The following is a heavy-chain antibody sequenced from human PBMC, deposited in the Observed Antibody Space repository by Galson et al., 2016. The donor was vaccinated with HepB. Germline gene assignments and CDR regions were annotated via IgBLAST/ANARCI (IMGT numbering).Heavy chain of an antibody. CDR2: IKKDGSEI. V-gene: IGHV3-7*04. Sequence: SLRLSCAASGFSLGNYWMNWARQAPGKGLEWVANIKKDGSEINYVDSVKGRFTISRDNATKSLFLQMHTLRVEDTAVYYCTREFDLWGRGTQFPVSS. CDR1: GFSLGNYW. J-gene: IGHJ2*01. CDR3: TREFDL.